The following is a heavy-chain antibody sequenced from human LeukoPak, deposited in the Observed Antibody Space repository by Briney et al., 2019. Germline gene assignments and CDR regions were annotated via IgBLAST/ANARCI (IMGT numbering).Heavy chain of an antibody. Sequence: SETLSLTCTVSGGSISSYYWSWVRQPPGKGLEWIGEIYHSGSTNYNPSLKSRVTMSVDKSKNQFSLKLSSVTAADTAVYYCARVASSGLPYYFDYWGQGTLVTVSS. CDR2: IYHSGST. CDR1: GGSISSYY. CDR3: ARVASSGLPYYFDY. D-gene: IGHD6-19*01. V-gene: IGHV4-59*12. J-gene: IGHJ4*02.